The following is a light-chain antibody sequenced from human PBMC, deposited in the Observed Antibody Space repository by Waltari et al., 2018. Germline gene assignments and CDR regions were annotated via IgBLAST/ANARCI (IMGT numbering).Light chain of an antibody. CDR3: YSTDSSANDRV. V-gene: IGLV3-10*01. J-gene: IGLJ2*01. CDR2: EDS. CDR1: ALPKKY. Sequence: SYELTQPPSVSVSPGHTARITCSGDALPKKYAYWYQQKSGQAPVVVMYEDSKRPSGIPERFSGSSSGTMATLTISGAQVEDEADYYCYSTDSSANDRVFGGGTKLTVL.